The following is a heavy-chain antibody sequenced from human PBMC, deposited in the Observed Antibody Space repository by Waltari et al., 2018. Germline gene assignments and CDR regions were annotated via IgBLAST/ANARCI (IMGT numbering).Heavy chain of an antibody. CDR3: ATYIGASVGTAAFDV. J-gene: IGHJ3*01. CDR1: GFSIYSNRHY. D-gene: IGHD5-12*01. V-gene: IGHV4-39*01. Sequence: LQLQESCTRLVRPSETLSLICLLSGFSIYSNRHYWAWIRQSLGPGQAWIGTVSYSGTTYISPSHKSRVSVSRDTSKNQVSLILGSVTAADMAVYYCATYIGASVGTAAFDVWGQGTMVTVSS. CDR2: VSYSGTT.